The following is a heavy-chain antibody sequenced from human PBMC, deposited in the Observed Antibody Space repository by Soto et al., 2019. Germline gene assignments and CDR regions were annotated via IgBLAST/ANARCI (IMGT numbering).Heavy chain of an antibody. D-gene: IGHD3-9*01. J-gene: IGHJ5*02. CDR1: GYTFTSYA. CDR3: ARDLQLRYFDWLPKHNNWFDP. CDR2: INAGNGNT. Sequence: QVQLVQSGAEVKKPGASVKVSCKASGYTFTSYAMHWVRQAPGQRLEWMGWINAGNGNTKYSQKFQGRVTITRDTSAITAYMELSSLRSEDTAVYYCARDLQLRYFDWLPKHNNWFDPWGQGTLVTVSS. V-gene: IGHV1-3*01.